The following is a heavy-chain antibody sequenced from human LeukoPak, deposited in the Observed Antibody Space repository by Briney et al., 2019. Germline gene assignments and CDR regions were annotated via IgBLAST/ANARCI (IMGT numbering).Heavy chain of an antibody. CDR1: GFTFSSYS. V-gene: IGHV3-21*01. CDR2: ISTGSSFI. J-gene: IGHJ4*02. CDR3: ARGEEY. Sequence: GGSLRLSCAASGFTFSSYSMNWVRQAPGKGLEWVSSISTGSSFIYYADSVKGRFTISRDNSKNTLYLQMNSLRAEETAVYYCARGEEYWGQGTLVTVSS.